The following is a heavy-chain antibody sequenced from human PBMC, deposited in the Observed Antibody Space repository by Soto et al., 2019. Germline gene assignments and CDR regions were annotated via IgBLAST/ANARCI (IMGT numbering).Heavy chain of an antibody. V-gene: IGHV4-59*01. CDR2: MYNTGST. CDR3: ARDCGYGYGMDV. J-gene: IGHJ6*02. D-gene: IGHD2-15*01. CDR1: GGYISGYY. Sequence: PSETLSLTCTVSGGYISGYYWSWIRQPPGKGLEWIGYMYNTGSTVYNPSFKSRVTISVDTSKNQFSLKLNSVTAADTAMYYCARDCGYGYGMDVWGQGTTVTVSS.